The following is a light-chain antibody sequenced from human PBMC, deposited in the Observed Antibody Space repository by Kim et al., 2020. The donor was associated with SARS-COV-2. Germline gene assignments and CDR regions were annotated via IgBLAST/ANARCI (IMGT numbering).Light chain of an antibody. V-gene: IGKV2D-29*01. CDR3: MQNKNLPRT. J-gene: IGKJ2*01. CDR2: EVS. Sequence: PASTFCQSSDSLLHSGGKASLYWYLQKPGQPPQLLIYEVSNRFSGVPVRFSGSGSGTDFTLKISRVAAEDGCVYYCMQNKNLPRTFGQGTKLEI. CDR1: DSLLHSGGKAS.